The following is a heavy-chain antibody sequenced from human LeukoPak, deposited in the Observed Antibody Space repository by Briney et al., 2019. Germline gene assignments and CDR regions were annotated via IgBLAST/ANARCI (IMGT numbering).Heavy chain of an antibody. CDR3: ARDPPDYAFDY. Sequence: ASVKVSCKASGYTFTGYYMHWVRQAPGQGLKWMGIINPSGGSTSYAQKFQGRVTMTRDTSTSTVYMELSSLRSEDTAVYYCARDPPDYAFDYWGQGTLVTVSS. J-gene: IGHJ4*02. CDR1: GYTFTGYY. CDR2: INPSGGST. V-gene: IGHV1-46*01. D-gene: IGHD4-17*01.